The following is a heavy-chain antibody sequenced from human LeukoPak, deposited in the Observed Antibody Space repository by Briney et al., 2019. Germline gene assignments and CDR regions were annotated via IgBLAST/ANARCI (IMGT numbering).Heavy chain of an antibody. CDR3: ARDKGRGGDYPRHGMDV. D-gene: IGHD4-17*01. CDR2: ISSSSSYI. J-gene: IGHJ6*04. Sequence: PGGSLRLSCAASGFTFSSYSMNWVRQAPGKGLEWVSSISSSSSYIYYADSVKGRFTISRDNAKNSLYLQMNSLRAEDTAVYYCARDKGRGGDYPRHGMDVWGKGTTVTVSS. CDR1: GFTFSSYS. V-gene: IGHV3-21*01.